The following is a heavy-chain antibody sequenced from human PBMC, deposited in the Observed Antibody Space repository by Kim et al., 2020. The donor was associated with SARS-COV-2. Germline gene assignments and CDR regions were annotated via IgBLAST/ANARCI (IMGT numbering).Heavy chain of an antibody. Sequence: GGSLRLSCAASGFTFSSYAMSWVRQAPGKGLEWVSAISGSGGSTYYADSVKGRFTISRDNSKNTLYLQMNSLRAEDTAVYYCAKVPHSNTYYYGSGSYYKPLYYFDYWGQGTLVTVSS. CDR3: AKVPHSNTYYYGSGSYYKPLYYFDY. V-gene: IGHV3-23*01. D-gene: IGHD3-10*01. CDR2: ISGSGGST. J-gene: IGHJ4*02. CDR1: GFTFSSYA.